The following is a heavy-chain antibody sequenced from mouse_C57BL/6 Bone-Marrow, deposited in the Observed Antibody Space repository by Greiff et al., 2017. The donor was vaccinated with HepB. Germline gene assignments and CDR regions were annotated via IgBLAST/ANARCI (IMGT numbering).Heavy chain of an antibody. CDR3: ARLYYFDY. V-gene: IGHV1-55*01. J-gene: IGHJ2*01. Sequence: PGQGLEWIGDIYPGSGSTNYNEKFKSKATLTVDTSSSTAYMQLSSLTSEDSAVYYCARLYYFDYWGQGTTLTVSS. CDR2: IYPGSGST.